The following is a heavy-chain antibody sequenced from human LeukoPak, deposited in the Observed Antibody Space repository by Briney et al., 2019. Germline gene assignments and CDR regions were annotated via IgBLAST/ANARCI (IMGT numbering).Heavy chain of an antibody. CDR1: GYTFTSYY. D-gene: IGHD3-10*01. J-gene: IGHJ4*02. CDR2: INPSGGST. V-gene: IGHV1-46*01. CDR3: ARDPFYYGSGSYHFDY. Sequence: GASVKVSCKASGYTFTSYYMHWVRQAPGQGLEWMGIINPSGGSTSYAQKFQGRVTMTRDTSTSTVYMELSSLRSEDTAMYYCARDPFYYGSGSYHFDYWGQGTLVTVSS.